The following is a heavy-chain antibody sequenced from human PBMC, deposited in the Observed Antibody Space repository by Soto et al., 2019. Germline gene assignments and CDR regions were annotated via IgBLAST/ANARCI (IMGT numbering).Heavy chain of an antibody. CDR2: NNHSGST. J-gene: IGHJ4*02. V-gene: IGHV4-34*01. Sequence: SETQSLTCTVYGGSFSGYYLSWIRQPPGKGLEWIGENNHSGSTNYNPSLKSRVTISVDTSKNQLSLKLSSVTAADTAVYYCARQGRYQGDYWGQGTLVTVSS. CDR1: GGSFSGYY. D-gene: IGHD1-26*01. CDR3: ARQGRYQGDY.